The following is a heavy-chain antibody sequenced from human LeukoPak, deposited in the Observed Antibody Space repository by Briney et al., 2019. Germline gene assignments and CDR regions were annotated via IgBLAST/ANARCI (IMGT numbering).Heavy chain of an antibody. CDR3: ARDAAYYDSSGYYLGEAFDI. CDR1: GGSISSYY. D-gene: IGHD3-22*01. CDR2: IYYSGST. V-gene: IGHV4-59*01. J-gene: IGHJ3*02. Sequence: PSETLSLTCTVSGGSISSYYWSWIRQPPGKGLEWIGYIYYSGSTNYNPSLKSRVTISVDTSKNQFSLKLSSVTAADTAVYYCARDAAYYDSSGYYLGEAFDIWGQGTMVTVSS.